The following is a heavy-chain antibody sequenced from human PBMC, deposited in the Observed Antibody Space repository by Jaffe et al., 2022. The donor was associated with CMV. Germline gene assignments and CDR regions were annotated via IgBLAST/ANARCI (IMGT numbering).Heavy chain of an antibody. D-gene: IGHD3-3*01. J-gene: IGHJ4*02. Sequence: QLQLQESGPGLVKPSETLSLTCTVSGGSISSGGYSWAWVRQPPGKGLEWIANVHYSGGTYYNPSLRGRVTISVDTSKSHFSLELSSVTAADTAIYYCARRGHYFDKSFDNWGQGTLVTVSS. V-gene: IGHV4-39*02. CDR1: GGSISSGGYS. CDR3: ARRGHYFDKSFDN. CDR2: VHYSGGT.